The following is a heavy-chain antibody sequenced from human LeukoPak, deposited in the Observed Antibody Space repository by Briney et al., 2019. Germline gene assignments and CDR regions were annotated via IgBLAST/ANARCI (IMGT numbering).Heavy chain of an antibody. CDR2: MYYTGST. D-gene: IGHD1-26*01. CDR1: GGSFSGYY. V-gene: IGHV4-34*01. J-gene: IGHJ6*03. CDR3: ASPGSRHFYMDV. Sequence: SETPSLTCAVYGGSFSGYYWSWIRQPPGKELEWIGTMYYTGSTYYSPSLKSRVTISLDASKNQFSLKLTSVTAADTAVYYCASPGSRHFYMDVWGKGTTVTVSS.